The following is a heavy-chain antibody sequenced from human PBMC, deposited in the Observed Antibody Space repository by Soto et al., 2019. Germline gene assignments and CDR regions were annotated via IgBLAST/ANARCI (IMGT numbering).Heavy chain of an antibody. CDR3: ARDITFGMLPPPYCMDV. D-gene: IGHD3-16*01. V-gene: IGHV4-59*01. J-gene: IGHJ6*02. CDR1: GGSISSYY. CDR2: IYYSGST. Sequence: SETLSITCTVSGGSISSYYWSWIRQPPGKGLEWIGYIYYSGSTNYNPSLKSRVTISVDTSKNQFSLKLSSVTAADTAVYYCARDITFGMLPPPYCMDVWGHGITVTVS.